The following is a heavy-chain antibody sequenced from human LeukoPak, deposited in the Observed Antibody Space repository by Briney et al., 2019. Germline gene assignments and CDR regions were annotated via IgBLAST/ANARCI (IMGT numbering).Heavy chain of an antibody. V-gene: IGHV1-46*01. CDR2: INPSGGTT. CDR3: ARGDIDY. Sequence: GASVKVPCKASGYTFISYYMHWVRQAPGQGLEWMGVINPSGGTTSYAQRFQGRVTMTSDTSTSTVYMELSSLRSEDTAVYYCARGDIDYWGQGTLVTVSS. J-gene: IGHJ4*02. CDR1: GYTFISYY. D-gene: IGHD2-15*01.